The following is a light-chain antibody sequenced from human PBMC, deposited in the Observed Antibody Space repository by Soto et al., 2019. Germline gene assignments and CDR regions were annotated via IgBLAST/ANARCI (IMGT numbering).Light chain of an antibody. CDR1: SSNIGNNY. CDR2: DNN. J-gene: IGLJ2*01. Sequence: QSVLTQPPSVSAAPGQKVTISCSGSSSNIGNNYVSWYQQLPRTAPKLLIYDNNNRPSGIPDRFSGSKSGTSATLGITGLQTGDEAEYFCGTWESSLSAVVFGGGTKLTVL. V-gene: IGLV1-51*01. CDR3: GTWESSLSAVV.